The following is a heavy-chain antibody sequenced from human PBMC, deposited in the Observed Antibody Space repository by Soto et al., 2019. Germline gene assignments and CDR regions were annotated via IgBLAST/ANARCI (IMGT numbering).Heavy chain of an antibody. CDR3: ARRYSSSSDY. CDR1: GGSISSYY. CDR2: IFYSGST. D-gene: IGHD6-13*01. J-gene: IGHJ4*02. Sequence: SETLSLTCTVSGGSISSYYWSWIRQPPGKGLEWIGYIFYSGSTNYNPSIKSRVTISVDTSKNQFSLKLSSVTAADTAVYYCARRYSSSSDYWGQGTLVTVSS. V-gene: IGHV4-59*08.